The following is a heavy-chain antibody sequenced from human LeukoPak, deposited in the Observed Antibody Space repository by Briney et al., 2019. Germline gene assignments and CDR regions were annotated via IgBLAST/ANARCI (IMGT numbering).Heavy chain of an antibody. CDR3: ARGRYSGTTYYFDY. Sequence: GGPLRLSCAASGFTFSTSWMSWVRQVPGKGLEWVANIKKDGSETYYVDSVKGRFTISRDNAKNSLYLQMNSLRAEDTAMYYCARGRYSGTTYYFDYWGQGTLVTVSS. D-gene: IGHD5-12*01. CDR2: IKKDGSET. J-gene: IGHJ4*02. V-gene: IGHV3-7*03. CDR1: GFTFSTSW.